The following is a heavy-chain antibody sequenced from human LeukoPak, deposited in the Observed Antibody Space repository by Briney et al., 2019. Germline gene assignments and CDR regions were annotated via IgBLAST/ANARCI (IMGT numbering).Heavy chain of an antibody. CDR3: AKDLWFGLRYSSSWYFSY. Sequence: GGSLRLSCAASGFTFSSYAMSWVRQAPGKGLEWVSAISGSGGSTYYADSVKGRFTISRDNSKNTLYLQMNSLRAEDTAVYYCAKDLWFGLRYSSSWYFSYWGQGTLVTVSS. D-gene: IGHD6-13*01. V-gene: IGHV3-23*01. CDR1: GFTFSSYA. J-gene: IGHJ4*02. CDR2: ISGSGGST.